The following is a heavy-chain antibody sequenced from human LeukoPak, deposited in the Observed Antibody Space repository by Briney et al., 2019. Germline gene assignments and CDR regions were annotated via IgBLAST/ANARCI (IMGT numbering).Heavy chain of an antibody. CDR2: IIPILGIA. J-gene: IGHJ4*02. CDR1: GGTFSSYA. V-gene: IGHV1-69*04. Sequence: GASVKVSCKASGGTFSSYAISWVRQAPGQGLEWMGRIIPILGIANYAQKFQGRVTITADKSTSTAYVELSSLRSEDTAVYYCAGEDGYSLFDYWGQGTLVTVSS. CDR3: AGEDGYSLFDY. D-gene: IGHD5-24*01.